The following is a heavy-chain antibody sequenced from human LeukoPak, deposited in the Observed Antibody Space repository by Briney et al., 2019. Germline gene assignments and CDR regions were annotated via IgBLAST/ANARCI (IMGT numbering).Heavy chain of an antibody. CDR2: INPNSGGT. D-gene: IGHD5-24*01. J-gene: IGHJ4*02. V-gene: IGHV1-2*02. CDR3: ARSERMLQLRFDY. Sequence: GASVKVSCKASGYTFTGYYMHWVRQAPGQGLEWMGWINPNSGGTNYAQKFQGRVTMTRDTSISTAYMELSRLRSDDTAVYYCARSERMLQLRFDYWGQGTLVTVSS. CDR1: GYTFTGYY.